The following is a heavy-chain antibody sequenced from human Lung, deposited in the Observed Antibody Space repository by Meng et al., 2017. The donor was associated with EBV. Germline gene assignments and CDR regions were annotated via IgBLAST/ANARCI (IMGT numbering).Heavy chain of an antibody. CDR3: ARESNGYEFDY. CDR2: IGNDGSST. CDR1: GFTFSSYW. D-gene: IGHD5-12*01. J-gene: IGHJ4*02. V-gene: IGHV3-74*01. Sequence: EVQLVESEGGLFQPGGSLRPSCAAFGFTFSSYWMHWVRQAPGKGLVWVSRIGNDGSSTNYADSVKGRFTISRHNAKKTLYLQMNSLRAEDTAVYYCARESNGYEFDYWGQGTLVTVSS.